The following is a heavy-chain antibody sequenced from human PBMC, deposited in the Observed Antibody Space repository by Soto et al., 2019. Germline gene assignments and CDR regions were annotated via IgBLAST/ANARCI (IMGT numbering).Heavy chain of an antibody. J-gene: IGHJ6*02. V-gene: IGHV3-9*01. CDR1: GFTFDDYA. Sequence: GGSLRLSCAASGFTFDDYAMHWVRQAPGKGLEWVSGISWNSGSIGYADSVKGRFTVSRDNAKNSLYLQMNSLRAEDTALYYCAKETIAAAGTDYYYGMDVWGQGTTVTVSS. D-gene: IGHD6-13*01. CDR2: ISWNSGSI. CDR3: AKETIAAAGTDYYYGMDV.